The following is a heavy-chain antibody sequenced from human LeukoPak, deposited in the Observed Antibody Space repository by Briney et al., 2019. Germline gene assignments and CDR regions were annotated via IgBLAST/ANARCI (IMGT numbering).Heavy chain of an antibody. V-gene: IGHV3-43D*03. CDR3: AKDIYQLRRGVFDY. D-gene: IGHD2-2*01. Sequence: GGSLRLSCAASGFTFDDYAMHWVRQAPGKGLEWVSLISWDGGSTYYADSVKGRFTISRDNSKNTLYLQMNSLRAEDTAVYYCAKDIYQLRRGVFDYWGQGTLVTVSS. CDR1: GFTFDDYA. J-gene: IGHJ4*02. CDR2: ISWDGGST.